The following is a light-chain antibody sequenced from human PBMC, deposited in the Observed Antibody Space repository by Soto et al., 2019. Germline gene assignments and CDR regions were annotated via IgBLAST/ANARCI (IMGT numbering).Light chain of an antibody. Sequence: IVMMQSPATLSVSPGERATLSCRASQSVSSNLAWYQQKPGQAPRLLIYGASTRATGIPDRFSGSGSGTEFTLTISSLQSQDFAVYYCQQYNDWPPRWTFGQGTKVEIK. J-gene: IGKJ1*01. V-gene: IGKV3-15*01. CDR2: GAS. CDR3: QQYNDWPPRWT. CDR1: QSVSSN.